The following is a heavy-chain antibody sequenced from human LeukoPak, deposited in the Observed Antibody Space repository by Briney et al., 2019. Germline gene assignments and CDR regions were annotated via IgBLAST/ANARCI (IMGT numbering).Heavy chain of an antibody. J-gene: IGHJ4*02. CDR1: GASIISYY. D-gene: IGHD3-22*01. V-gene: IGHV4-59*01. CDR3: ARGSSGYYEVFDY. CDR2: IYYEGST. Sequence: SETLSLTCTVSGASIISYYWNWIRQPPGKGLEWIGYIYYEGSTKYNPSLNSRVTISVDTSKNQFSLKLTSVTAADTAVYYCARGSSGYYEVFDYWGQGTLVTVSS.